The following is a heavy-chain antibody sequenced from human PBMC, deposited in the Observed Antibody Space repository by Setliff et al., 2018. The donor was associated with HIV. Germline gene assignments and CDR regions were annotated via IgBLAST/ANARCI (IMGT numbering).Heavy chain of an antibody. Sequence: SETLSLTCAVSGGSISSSNWWSWVRQPPGKGLEWIGEIYHSGSANYNPSLKSRVIISIDKSKNKFSLKVSSVTAADTAVYYCARTDCARGVRMAAAGVEYYYYGMDVWGQGTTVTSP. CDR1: GGSISSSNW. CDR3: ARTDCARGVRMAAAGVEYYYYGMDV. D-gene: IGHD6-13*01. V-gene: IGHV4-4*02. CDR2: IYHSGSA. J-gene: IGHJ6*02.